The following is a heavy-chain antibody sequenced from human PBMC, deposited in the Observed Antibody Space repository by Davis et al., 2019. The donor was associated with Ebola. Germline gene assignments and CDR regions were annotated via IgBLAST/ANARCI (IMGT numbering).Heavy chain of an antibody. CDR1: NGSIASSSYY. D-gene: IGHD3-3*01. CDR3: GRGDWGGYPRPFDF. CDR2: IFFGGNT. Sequence: PGGSLRLSCTVSNGSIASSSYYWGWIRQPPGKGLEWIGNIFFGGNTFYNPTLKSRVTISVDMPNTHFYLRLTSLTATDTALYFCGRGDWGGYPRPFDFWGQGNLVTVSA. V-gene: IGHV4-39*02. J-gene: IGHJ4*02.